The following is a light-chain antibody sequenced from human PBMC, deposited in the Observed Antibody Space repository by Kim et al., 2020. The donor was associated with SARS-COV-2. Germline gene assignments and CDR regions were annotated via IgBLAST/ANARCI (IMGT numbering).Light chain of an antibody. CDR2: GKN. V-gene: IGLV3-19*01. CDR1: SLRSYY. J-gene: IGLJ2*01. Sequence: SSELTQDPAVSVALGQTVRITCQGDSLRSYYTTWYQQKPGQAPIVVVYGKNNRPSGIPDRFSGSSSGNTASLTTTGTQAGDEADYYCNSRDNNDNVLFGG. CDR3: NSRDNNDNVL.